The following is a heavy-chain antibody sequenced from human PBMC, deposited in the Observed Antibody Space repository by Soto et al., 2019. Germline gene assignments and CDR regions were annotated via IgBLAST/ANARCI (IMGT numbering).Heavy chain of an antibody. CDR1: DGSINSRY. D-gene: IGHD2-15*01. V-gene: IGHV4-59*11. CDR3: ARIGCSGGSCMDY. Sequence: SETLSLTCTVSDGSINSRYWTWIWQPPGKGLEWIGYIHYSGSSSYNPSLKSRVTISVDTSKNQFSLKMSSVTAADTALYYCARIGCSGGSCMDYWGQGTLVTVSS. CDR2: IHYSGSS. J-gene: IGHJ4*02.